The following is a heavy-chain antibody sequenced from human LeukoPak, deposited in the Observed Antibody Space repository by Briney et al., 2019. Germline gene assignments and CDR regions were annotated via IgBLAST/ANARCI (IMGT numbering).Heavy chain of an antibody. CDR1: GYTFTGYA. Sequence: VASVKVSCKASGYTFTGYAMHWVRQAPGQRLEWMGWINAGNDNTKYSQKFQGRVTITRDTSANTAYMELSSLRFEDTAVYYCARGIVVKPSANWFDPWGQGTPVTVSS. V-gene: IGHV1-3*01. CDR2: INAGNDNT. D-gene: IGHD2-2*01. CDR3: ARGIVVKPSANWFDP. J-gene: IGHJ5*02.